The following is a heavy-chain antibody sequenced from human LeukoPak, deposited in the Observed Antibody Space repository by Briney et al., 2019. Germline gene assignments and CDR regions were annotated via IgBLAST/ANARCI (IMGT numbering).Heavy chain of an antibody. Sequence: GGSLRLSCAASGFTFSTYGMHWVRQAPGKGLDWVAFIQYDGSNKYYADSVKGRFTISRDNSKNTLYLQMNSLRPEDTAVYYCAKGGSSFYFDYWGQGTLVPVSS. CDR1: GFTFSTYG. CDR2: IQYDGSNK. J-gene: IGHJ4*02. D-gene: IGHD6-6*01. V-gene: IGHV3-30*02. CDR3: AKGGSSFYFDY.